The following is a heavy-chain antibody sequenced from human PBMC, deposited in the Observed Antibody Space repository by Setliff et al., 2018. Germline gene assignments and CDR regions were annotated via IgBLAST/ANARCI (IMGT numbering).Heavy chain of an antibody. V-gene: IGHV1-8*01. J-gene: IGHJ5*02. D-gene: IGHD5-12*01. Sequence: ASVKVSCKASGYSFSDYDINWVRQAPGQGLEWXGXXXXXXXXXXXXXXXXXXVXXXRDTXXSTAYMELNSLQYEDTAVYYCARGKWFRLGKSAWSNWFDPWGQGTLVTVSS. CDR1: GYSFSDYD. CDR3: ARGKWFRLGKSAWSNWFDP. CDR2: XXXXXXXX.